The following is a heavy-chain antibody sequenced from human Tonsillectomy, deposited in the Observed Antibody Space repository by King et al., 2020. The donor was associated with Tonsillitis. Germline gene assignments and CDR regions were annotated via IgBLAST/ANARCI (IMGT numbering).Heavy chain of an antibody. Sequence: QLQESGPGLVKPSETLSLTCTVSGGSISSHYWSWIRQPPGKRLEWIGYIFYSGSTNYNPSLQSRVTISVDTSKNKFSLKLSSATAADTAVYYCARAGYSSGWYDAFDIWGQGTMVTVSS. CDR2: IFYSGST. D-gene: IGHD6-19*01. J-gene: IGHJ3*02. CDR1: GGSISSHY. V-gene: IGHV4-59*11. CDR3: ARAGYSSGWYDAFDI.